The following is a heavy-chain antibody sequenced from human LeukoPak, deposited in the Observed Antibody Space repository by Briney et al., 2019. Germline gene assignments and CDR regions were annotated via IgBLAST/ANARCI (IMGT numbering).Heavy chain of an antibody. CDR1: GGTFSSYA. CDR2: IIPIFGTA. CDR3: AKVGVAAKRSYYFDY. D-gene: IGHD2-15*01. Sequence: SVKVSCKASGGTFSSYAISWVRQAPGQGLEWMGGIIPIFGTANYAQKFQGRVTITADESTSTAYMELSSLRSEDTAVYYCAKVGVAAKRSYYFDYWGQGTLVTVSS. V-gene: IGHV1-69*13. J-gene: IGHJ4*02.